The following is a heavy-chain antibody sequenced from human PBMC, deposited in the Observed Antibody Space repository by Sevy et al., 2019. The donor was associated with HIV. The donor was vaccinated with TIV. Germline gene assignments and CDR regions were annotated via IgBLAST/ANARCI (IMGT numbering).Heavy chain of an antibody. CDR2: ISYDGSNK. CDR3: ARVRRSGSYRPNDAFDI. J-gene: IGHJ3*02. D-gene: IGHD1-26*01. Sequence: GGCLRLSCAASGFTFSSYAMHWVRQAPGKGLECVAVISYDGSNKYYADSVKGRFTISRDNSKNTLYLQMSSLRAEDTVVYYCARVRRSGSYRPNDAFDIWGQGTMVTVSS. CDR1: GFTFSSYA. V-gene: IGHV3-30-3*01.